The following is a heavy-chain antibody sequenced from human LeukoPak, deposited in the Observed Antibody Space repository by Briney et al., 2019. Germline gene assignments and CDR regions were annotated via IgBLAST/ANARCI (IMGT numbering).Heavy chain of an antibody. CDR1: GGSISSGGYY. V-gene: IGHV4-61*02. CDR3: ARADFWSGYRFDF. Sequence: PSETLSLTCTVSGGSISSGGYYWSWIRQPAGKGLEWIGRIYTSGSTNYNPSLKSRITMSLDTSKNQFSLKLSSVTAADTAVYYCARADFWSGYRFDFWGQGTLVTVSS. D-gene: IGHD3-3*01. J-gene: IGHJ4*02. CDR2: IYTSGST.